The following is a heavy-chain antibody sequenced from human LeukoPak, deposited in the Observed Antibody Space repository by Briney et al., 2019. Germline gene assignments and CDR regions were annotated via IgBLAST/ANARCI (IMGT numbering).Heavy chain of an antibody. CDR2: ISAYNGNT. V-gene: IGHV1-18*01. CDR3: ARASKQLGYNWFDP. Sequence: GASVKVSCKASGYTFTSYGISWVRQAPGQGLEWMGWISAYNGNTNYAQKLQGRVTMTTDTSTSTAYMELRSLRSDDTAVYYCARASKQLGYNWFDPWGQGTLVTVSS. CDR1: GYTFTSYG. D-gene: IGHD6-6*01. J-gene: IGHJ5*02.